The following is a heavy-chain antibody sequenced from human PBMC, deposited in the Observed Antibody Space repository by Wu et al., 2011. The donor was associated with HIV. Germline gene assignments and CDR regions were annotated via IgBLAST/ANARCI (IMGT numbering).Heavy chain of an antibody. CDR2: IIPLFGTA. Sequence: VQLVQSGAEVKKPGSSVKVSCKASGGTFRSYVISWVRQAPGQGLEWMGGIIPLFGTANYAQKFQGRVTITTDTSTSTAYMELRSLRPNSDSFYMDVWGKGTTVTVSS. CDR1: GGTFRSYV. V-gene: IGHV1-69*06. CDR3: V. D-gene: IGHD1-1*01. J-gene: IGHJ6*03.